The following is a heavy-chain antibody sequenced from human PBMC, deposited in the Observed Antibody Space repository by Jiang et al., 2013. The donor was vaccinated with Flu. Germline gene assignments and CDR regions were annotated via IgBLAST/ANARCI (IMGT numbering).Heavy chain of an antibody. CDR3: ASGVGDWNYDLNAFDI. Sequence: SLKSRVTISVDTSKNQFSLKLSSVTAADTAVYYCASGVGDWNYDLNAFDIWGQGTMVTVSS. V-gene: IGHV4-31*02. J-gene: IGHJ3*02. D-gene: IGHD1-7*01.